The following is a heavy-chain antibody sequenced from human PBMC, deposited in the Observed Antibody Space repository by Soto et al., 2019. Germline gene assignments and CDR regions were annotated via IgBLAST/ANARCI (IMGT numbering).Heavy chain of an antibody. CDR1: GYTFSDHY. D-gene: IGHD6-19*01. CDR2: INPNSGGT. V-gene: IGHV1-2*02. J-gene: IGHJ4*02. Sequence: QVQLVQSGAEVKKPGASVEVSCKTSGYTFSDHYTHWVRQAPGQGLEWMGWINPNSGGTGYAEKFQGRVTMTRDTSISTAYMELNRLNSDDTAVYYCVRGGPVAGPTSSEAYHPFDFWGQGTLVTVSS. CDR3: VRGGPVAGPTSSEAYHPFDF.